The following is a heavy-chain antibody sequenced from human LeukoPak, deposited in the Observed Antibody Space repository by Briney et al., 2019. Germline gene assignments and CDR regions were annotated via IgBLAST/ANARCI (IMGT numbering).Heavy chain of an antibody. Sequence: PLETLSLTCSVSNASIISSSYYWGWIRQPPGKGLEWIGSIYYRGRTYYNPSLKIRVTISADTSKNQFSLNLNSVTASDTAVYYCARQKILDDNYDSSGYYVDQWGQGSLVTVSS. J-gene: IGHJ4*02. D-gene: IGHD3-22*01. CDR1: NASIISSSYY. CDR2: IYYRGRT. V-gene: IGHV4-39*01. CDR3: ARQKILDDNYDSSGYYVDQ.